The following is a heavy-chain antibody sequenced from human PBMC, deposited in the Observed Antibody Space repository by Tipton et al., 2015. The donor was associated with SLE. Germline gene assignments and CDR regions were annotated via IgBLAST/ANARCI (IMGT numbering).Heavy chain of an antibody. D-gene: IGHD2-2*01. V-gene: IGHV3-21*01. J-gene: IGHJ3*02. Sequence: SLRLSCAASGFTFSSYSMNWVRQAPGKGLEWVSSISSSSSYIYYADSVKGRFTISRDNAKNSLYLQMNSLRAEDTAVYYCARDIDSSTSWGAFDIWGQGTMVTVSS. CDR3: ARDIDSSTSWGAFDI. CDR2: ISSSSSYI. CDR1: GFTFSSYS.